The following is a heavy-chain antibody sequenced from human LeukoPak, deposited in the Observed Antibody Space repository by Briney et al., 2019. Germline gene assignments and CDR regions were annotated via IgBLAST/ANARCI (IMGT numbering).Heavy chain of an antibody. Sequence: GGSLRLSCAGSGFTFSAHSMNWVRQAPGRPPEWLSYISSTGSVYYSPSVQGRFAISRDNARDSLFLQMSGLRGEDTAVYYCARGFWSGPSGWGVAFDLWGQGTMVTVSS. CDR1: GFTFSAHS. V-gene: IGHV3-69-1*01. CDR2: ISSTGSV. J-gene: IGHJ3*01. CDR3: ARGFWSGPSGWGVAFDL. D-gene: IGHD3-3*01.